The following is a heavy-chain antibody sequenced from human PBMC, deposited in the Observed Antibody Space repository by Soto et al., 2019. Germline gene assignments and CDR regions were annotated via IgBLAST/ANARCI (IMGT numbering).Heavy chain of an antibody. V-gene: IGHV1-58*02. J-gene: IGHJ5*02. Sequence: QMQLVQSGPEVKKPGTSVKVSCKASGFTFTSSAMQWVRQARGQRLEWIEWIVVGSGNTNYAQKFQERVTITRHMCTSTAYMELSSLGSEDTAVYYRAAFAQGGIAAAGWGFDPWGQGTLVTVSS. D-gene: IGHD6-13*01. CDR1: GFTFTSSA. CDR2: IVVGSGNT. CDR3: AAFAQGGIAAAGWGFDP.